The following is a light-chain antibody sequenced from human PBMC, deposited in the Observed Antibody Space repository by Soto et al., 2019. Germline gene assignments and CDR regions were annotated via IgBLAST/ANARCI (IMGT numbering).Light chain of an antibody. J-gene: IGKJ1*01. CDR1: QSVLYSSNNKNY. CDR3: QQYYSTRT. Sequence: DIVMTQSPASLAVSLGERATINCTSSQSVLYSSNNKNYLAWYQQKPGQPPKLLIYWASTRESGVPDRFSGSGSGTDFTLTISSLQAEDVAVYYCQQYYSTRTFGQGTKVEIK. V-gene: IGKV4-1*01. CDR2: WAS.